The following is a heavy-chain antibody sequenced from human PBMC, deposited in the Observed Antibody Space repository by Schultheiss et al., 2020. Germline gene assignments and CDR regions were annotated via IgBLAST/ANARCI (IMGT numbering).Heavy chain of an antibody. J-gene: IGHJ4*02. CDR3: ARGSSLGFD. V-gene: IGHV4-34*01. D-gene: IGHD3-16*01. CDR1: GGSFSGYY. Sequence: SETLSLTCAVYGGSFSGYYWSWIRQPPGKGLEWIGEINHSGSTNYNPSLKSRVTISVDTSKNQFSLKLSSVTAADTAVYYCARGSSLGFDWGKGTLVTVSS. CDR2: INHSGST.